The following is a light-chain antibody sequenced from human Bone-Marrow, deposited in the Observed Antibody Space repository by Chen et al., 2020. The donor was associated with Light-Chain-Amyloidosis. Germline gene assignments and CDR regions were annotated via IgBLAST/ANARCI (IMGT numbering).Light chain of an antibody. J-gene: IGLJ3*02. CDR3: QCYQGRSQVV. Sequence: FMLTQPHSVSESPGKTVIISCTRSSGRIATNYVQWYQQRPGSSPTPVIYEDDQRPAGVPDRVAGASDRSSNAGSLTSSGLKTEDEADENGQCYQGRSQVVFGGGSKLTV. CDR1: SGRIATNY. CDR2: EDD. V-gene: IGLV6-57*01.